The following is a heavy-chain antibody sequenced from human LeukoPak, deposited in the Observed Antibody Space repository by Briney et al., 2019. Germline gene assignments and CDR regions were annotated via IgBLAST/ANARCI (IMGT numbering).Heavy chain of an antibody. CDR1: GFTFSRYA. V-gene: IGHV3-23*01. CDR2: ISGGGGRT. CDR3: AKGHNNGDYGIYFDY. D-gene: IGHD4-17*01. J-gene: IGHJ4*02. Sequence: PGGSLRLACAASGFTFSRYAMSWVRQAPGKGLEWVSVISGGGGRTYYADSVKGRFSISRDSSKNTLYLQMNSLRAEDTAVYYCAKGHNNGDYGIYFDYWGQGTLVTVSS.